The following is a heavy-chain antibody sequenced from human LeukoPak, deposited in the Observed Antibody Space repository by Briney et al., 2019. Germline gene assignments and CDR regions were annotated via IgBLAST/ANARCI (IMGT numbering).Heavy chain of an antibody. CDR1: GFSINSGYY. V-gene: IGHV4-38-2*02. Sequence: SETLSLTCTVSGFSINSGYYWGWIRQPPGKGLEWIASINRSGTTWYLPSLASRATISVDTSKNQFTLRLTSVTAADTAVYYCARRHKPTYGSVSYYDSDAFDIWGQGTMVTVSS. CDR2: INRSGTT. D-gene: IGHD3-10*01. J-gene: IGHJ3*02. CDR3: ARRHKPTYGSVSYYDSDAFDI.